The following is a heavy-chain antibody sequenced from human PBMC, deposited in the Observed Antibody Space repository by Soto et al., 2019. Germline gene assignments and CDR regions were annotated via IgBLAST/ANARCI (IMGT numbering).Heavy chain of an antibody. J-gene: IGHJ6*02. CDR2: VYTSGST. V-gene: IGHV4-4*07. CDR1: GGSISSYY. CDR3: ARGGGFLEWLPRSSDYYYGMDV. D-gene: IGHD3-3*01. Sequence: SETLSLTCTVSGGSISSYYWSWIRQPAGKGLEWIGRVYTSGSTNYNPSLKSRVTMSVDTSKNQFSLKLSSVTAADTAVYYCARGGGFLEWLPRSSDYYYGMDVWGQGTTVTVSS.